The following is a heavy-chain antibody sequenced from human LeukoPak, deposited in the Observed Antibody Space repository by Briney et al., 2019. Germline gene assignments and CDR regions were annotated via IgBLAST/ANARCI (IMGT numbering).Heavy chain of an antibody. V-gene: IGHV4-61*08. J-gene: IGHJ4*02. CDR2: IYYISNT. Sequence: SETLSLTCTVSGASLGSAGYYWSWIRQPPGGGLEWIAYIYYISNTNYNPSLKSRVTMSVDPAKNQFSLKLNSVTAADTAVYYCARTQSQSGSYRYYFGYWGQGTLVTVSS. CDR1: GASLGSAGYY. CDR3: ARTQSQSGSYRYYFGY. D-gene: IGHD1-26*01.